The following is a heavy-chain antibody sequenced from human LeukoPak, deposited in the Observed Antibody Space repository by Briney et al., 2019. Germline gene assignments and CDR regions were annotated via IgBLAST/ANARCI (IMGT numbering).Heavy chain of an antibody. V-gene: IGHV3-23*01. CDR1: GFTFSSYA. CDR2: VRGGDAGT. Sequence: PGGSLRLSCAASGFTFSSYAMNWVRQAPGKGLEWVSAVRGGDAGTSYADSVKGRFTISRDNSKNTLYLQMNSRRADDTAVYYCAKNRGGSYYSGSDYWGQGTLVTVSS. J-gene: IGHJ4*02. D-gene: IGHD1-26*01. CDR3: AKNRGGSYYSGSDY.